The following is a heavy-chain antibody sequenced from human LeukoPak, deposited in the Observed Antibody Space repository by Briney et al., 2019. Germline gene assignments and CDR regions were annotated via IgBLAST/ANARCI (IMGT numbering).Heavy chain of an antibody. V-gene: IGHV3-53*01. J-gene: IGHJ4*02. Sequence: PGGSLRLSCAASGFTVSSNYMSWVRQAPGKGLEWVSVIYSGGSTDYADSVKGRFTISRDNSKNTLYLQMNSLRAEDTAVYYCARAVDDTLHKYYFDYWGQGTLVTVSS. CDR1: GFTVSSNY. CDR3: ARAVDDTLHKYYFDY. CDR2: IYSGGST. D-gene: IGHD3-9*01.